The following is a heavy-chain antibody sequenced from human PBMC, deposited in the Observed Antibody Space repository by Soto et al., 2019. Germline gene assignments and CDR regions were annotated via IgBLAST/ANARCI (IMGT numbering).Heavy chain of an antibody. V-gene: IGHV3-48*03. D-gene: IGHD3-3*01. CDR2: ISSSGSTI. CDR1: GFTFSSYE. Sequence: PGGSLRLSCAASGFTFSSYEMNWVRQAPGKGLEWASYISSSGSTIYYADSVKGRFTISRDNAKNSLYLQMNSLRAEDTAVYYCARDDGLTIFGVDYGMDVWGQGTTVTVSS. CDR3: ARDDGLTIFGVDYGMDV. J-gene: IGHJ6*02.